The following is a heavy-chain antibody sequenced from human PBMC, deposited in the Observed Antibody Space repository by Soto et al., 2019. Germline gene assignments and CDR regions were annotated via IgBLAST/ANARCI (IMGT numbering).Heavy chain of an antibody. J-gene: IGHJ6*02. CDR2: ISAYNDNT. CDR1: DYSFTRYG. D-gene: IGHD2-15*01. Sequence: ASVKVSCKASDYSFTRYGISWVRQAPGQGLEWMGWISAYNDNTKYAQKFQGRVSMTTDTSTSTAYMELRSLTSDDTAVYYCAREGYCSSGSCALYSHDYFGMDVWGQGTTVTVSS. V-gene: IGHV1-18*01. CDR3: AREGYCSSGSCALYSHDYFGMDV.